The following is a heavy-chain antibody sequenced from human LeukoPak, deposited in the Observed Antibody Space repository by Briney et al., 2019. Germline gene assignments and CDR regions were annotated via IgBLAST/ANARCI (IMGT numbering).Heavy chain of an antibody. V-gene: IGHV3-23*01. CDR1: GFTFSDYA. Sequence: GGSLRLSCAASGFTFSDYAMSWVRQAPGKGLEWVSVISISGGTTYYADSVKGRCTISRDNSKNTLYLQMSSLRDEDTAVYYCAKWRGGGLPTSFDYWGQGTLVTVSS. CDR2: ISISGGTT. CDR3: AKWRGGGLPTSFDY. D-gene: IGHD3-16*01. J-gene: IGHJ4*02.